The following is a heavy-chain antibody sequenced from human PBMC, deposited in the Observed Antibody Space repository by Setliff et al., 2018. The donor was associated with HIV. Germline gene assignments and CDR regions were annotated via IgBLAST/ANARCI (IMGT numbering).Heavy chain of an antibody. CDR3: TREGGAYSSSWPDY. Sequence: AGGSLRLSCTTSGFTFAHQAMTWVRQAPGKGLEWVGFIGGKGYNGTTQYAASVKGRFMISRDDSKSIAYLQMNSLKTEDTAVYYCTREGGAYSSSWPDYWGQGTLVTVSS. CDR1: GFTFAHQA. D-gene: IGHD6-13*01. V-gene: IGHV3-49*04. J-gene: IGHJ4*02. CDR2: IGGKGYNGTT.